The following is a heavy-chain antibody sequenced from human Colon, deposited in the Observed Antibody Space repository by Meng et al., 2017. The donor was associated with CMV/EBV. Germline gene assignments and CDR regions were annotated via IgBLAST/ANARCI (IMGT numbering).Heavy chain of an antibody. Sequence: GESLKISCAATGFTVTTNYMTWVRQAPGKGLEWVSVIYTGGATYYADSVKGRFTISRDDSKNTLFLQMNSLRTDDAAMYYCVRAPNDYSSSSGWFDPWGQGTLVTVSS. V-gene: IGHV3-66*02. D-gene: IGHD6-6*01. CDR2: IYTGGAT. CDR1: GFTVTTNY. J-gene: IGHJ5*02. CDR3: VRAPNDYSSSSGWFDP.